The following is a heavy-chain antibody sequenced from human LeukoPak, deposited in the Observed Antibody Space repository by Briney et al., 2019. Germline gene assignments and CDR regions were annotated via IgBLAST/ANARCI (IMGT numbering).Heavy chain of an antibody. CDR3: AKSTPTIFGVVIPINWFDP. J-gene: IGHJ5*02. CDR1: GFTFSSYS. D-gene: IGHD3-3*01. CDR2: ISSSSSYI. V-gene: IGHV3-21*04. Sequence: GGSLRLSCAASGFTFSSYSMNWVRQAPGKGLEWVSSISSSSSYIYYADSVKGRFTISRDNSKNTLYLQMNSLRADDTAVYYCAKSTPTIFGVVIPINWFDPWGQGTLVTVSS.